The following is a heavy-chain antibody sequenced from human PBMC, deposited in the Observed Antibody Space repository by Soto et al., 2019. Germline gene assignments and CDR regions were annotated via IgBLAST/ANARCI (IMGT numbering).Heavy chain of an antibody. CDR1: GYTFTGYY. CDR3: ARVFDTSGYGY. CDR2: INPNTGGT. V-gene: IGHV1-2*02. Sequence: GASVKVSCKASGYTFTGYYMRWVRQAPGQGLEWMGWINPNTGGTNYAQKFQGRVTMTRDTSITTAYMELSRLRSDDTAVYYCARVFDTSGYGYWGQGTLVTVSS. D-gene: IGHD3-22*01. J-gene: IGHJ4*02.